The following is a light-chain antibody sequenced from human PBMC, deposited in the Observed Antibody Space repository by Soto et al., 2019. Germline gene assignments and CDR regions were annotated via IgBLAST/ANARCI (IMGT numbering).Light chain of an antibody. CDR2: SND. J-gene: IGLJ3*02. Sequence: QPVLTQAPSASGTPGQRVTISCSGSSSNIGSNTVPWYQQVPGTAPKLLIYSNDQRPSGVPDRFSGSKSGTSASLAIAGLQSEDEADYYCAAWDVSLNGWVFGGGSKLTVL. CDR3: AAWDVSLNGWV. V-gene: IGLV1-44*01. CDR1: SSNIGSNT.